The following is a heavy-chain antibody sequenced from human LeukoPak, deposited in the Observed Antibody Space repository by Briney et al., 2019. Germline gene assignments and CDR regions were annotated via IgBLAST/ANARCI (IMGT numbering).Heavy chain of an antibody. CDR1: GGSISGYY. V-gene: IGHV4-59*01. D-gene: IGHD5-18*01. CDR3: ARARGYSYGPGTGYDY. Sequence: SETLSLTCTVSGGSISGYYWNWIRQPPGKGLEWIGYIYDSGSTNYNHPLKSRVTMSVDTSKNQFSLKVSSVTAADTAIYYCARARGYSYGPGTGYDYWGQGTLVTVSS. CDR2: IYDSGST. J-gene: IGHJ4*02.